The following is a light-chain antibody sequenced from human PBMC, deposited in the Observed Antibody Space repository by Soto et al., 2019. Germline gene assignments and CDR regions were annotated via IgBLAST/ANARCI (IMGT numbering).Light chain of an antibody. CDR2: GAS. CDR1: QSVSSY. V-gene: IGKV3-15*01. CDR3: QQYYKWPLT. Sequence: EIVMTPSPATLSVSPGARATVSCRASQSVSSYLAWYQQKPGQAPRLLVYGASTGATGIPARFSGSGSGTDFILTISSLQSEDFAVYFCQQYYKWPLTFGGGTKVDIK. J-gene: IGKJ4*01.